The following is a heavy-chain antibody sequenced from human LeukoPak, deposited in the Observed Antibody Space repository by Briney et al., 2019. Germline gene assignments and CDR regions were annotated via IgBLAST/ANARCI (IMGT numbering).Heavy chain of an antibody. J-gene: IGHJ4*01. CDR1: GFTFSSYA. CDR3: AKGSSVAVTTQNRRGYYSEN. CDR2: ISGSGGST. D-gene: IGHD2/OR15-2a*01. V-gene: IGHV3-23*01. Sequence: PGGSLRLSSAASGFTFSSYAMSWVRQAPGKGLEWVSAISGSGGSTYYADSVKGRFTIPRDNSKNTLCLQMNRLRAEDTAVYYCAKGSSVAVTTQNRRGYYSENWGQGALVTVSS.